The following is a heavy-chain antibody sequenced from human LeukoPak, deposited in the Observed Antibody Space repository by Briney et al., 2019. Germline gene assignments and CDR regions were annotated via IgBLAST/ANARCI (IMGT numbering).Heavy chain of an antibody. V-gene: IGHV3-23*01. CDR1: GFTFSSYA. Sequence: GGSLRLSCAASGFTFSSYAMSWVRQAPGKGLEWVSAISGSGDSTYYADSVKGRFTISRDSSKNTLYVQMNSLRAEDTAVYYCAKVRWRCSDAFEIWGQGTMVTVSS. J-gene: IGHJ3*02. CDR2: ISGSGDST. D-gene: IGHD4/OR15-4a*01. CDR3: AKVRWRCSDAFEI.